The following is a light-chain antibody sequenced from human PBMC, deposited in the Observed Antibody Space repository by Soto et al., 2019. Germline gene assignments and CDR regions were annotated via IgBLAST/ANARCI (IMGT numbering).Light chain of an antibody. Sequence: EIVMTQSPATLSVSPGERATLSCRASQSVSTNLAWYQQKPGQAPRLLIYGASTRATDIPDRFSGSGSGIEFTLTITSLQSEDFAVYYCQHYNNWPPWITFGQGTRLEIK. CDR2: GAS. CDR1: QSVSTN. J-gene: IGKJ5*01. CDR3: QHYNNWPPWIT. V-gene: IGKV3-15*01.